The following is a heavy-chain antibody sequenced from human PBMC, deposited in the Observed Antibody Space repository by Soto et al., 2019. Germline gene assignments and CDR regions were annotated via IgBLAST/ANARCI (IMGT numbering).Heavy chain of an antibody. V-gene: IGHV3-21*01. J-gene: IGHJ4*02. Sequence: EVQLVESGGGLVKPGGSLTLSCAASGFAFRSYNMNWVRQAPGKGLEWVAYISSGSSNIYYADSVKGRFTISRDNAKNSLDLQMDSLRAEDSAVYYCASATVVTATFDFWGQGTLVTVSS. CDR3: ASATVVTATFDF. CDR2: ISSGSSNI. CDR1: GFAFRSYN. D-gene: IGHD2-21*02.